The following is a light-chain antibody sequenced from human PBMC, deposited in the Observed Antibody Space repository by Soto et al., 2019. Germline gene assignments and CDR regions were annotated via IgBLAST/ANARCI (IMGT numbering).Light chain of an antibody. V-gene: IGKV3-20*01. CDR3: HQFGSSPQT. CDR2: GPS. Sequence: EIVLTQSPGTLSLSPGERATLSCRASQNVNSNHIAWYQQKPGQASRLLIYGPSSRATGIPERFSGSGSGTDFTLTISRLEPEDFAVYFCHQFGSSPQTFGHGTKVDIK. CDR1: QNVNSNH. J-gene: IGKJ1*01.